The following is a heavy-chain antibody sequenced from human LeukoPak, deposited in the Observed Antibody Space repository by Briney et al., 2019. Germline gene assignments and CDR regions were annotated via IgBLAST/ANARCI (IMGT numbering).Heavy chain of an antibody. CDR3: ARGQFDWLYIFDY. J-gene: IGHJ4*02. D-gene: IGHD3-9*01. CDR1: GFTFSSYA. V-gene: IGHV3-30*04. CDR2: ISYDGSNK. Sequence: GRSLRLSCAASGFTFSSYAMHWVRQAPGKGLEWVAVISYDGSNKYYADSVKGRFTISRDNSKNTLYLQMNSLRAEDTAVYYCARGQFDWLYIFDYWGQGSLVAVSS.